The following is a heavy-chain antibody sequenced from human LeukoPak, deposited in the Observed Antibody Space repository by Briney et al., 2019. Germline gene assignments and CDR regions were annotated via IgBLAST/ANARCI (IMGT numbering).Heavy chain of an antibody. Sequence: SETLSLTCTVSGGSISSGGYYWSWIRQHPGKGLEWIGYIYYSGSTYFNPSLKSRVTISVDTSKNQFSLKLSSVTAADTAVYCCARDGSHYFDYWGQGTLVTVSS. CDR2: IYYSGST. CDR1: GGSISSGGYY. J-gene: IGHJ4*02. CDR3: ARDGSHYFDY. V-gene: IGHV4-31*03. D-gene: IGHD2-2*03.